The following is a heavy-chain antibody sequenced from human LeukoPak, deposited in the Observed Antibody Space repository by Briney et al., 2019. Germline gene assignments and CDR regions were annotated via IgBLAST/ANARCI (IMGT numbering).Heavy chain of an antibody. CDR3: AKDRPVVVAPNLYSSSPTYYFDY. V-gene: IGHV3-23*01. J-gene: IGHJ4*02. CDR2: ISGSGGST. Sequence: GGSLRLSCAASGFTFSDYYMSWIRQAPGKGLEWVSAISGSGGSTYYADSVKGRFTISRDNSKNTLYLQMNSLRAEDTAVYYCAKDRPVVVAPNLYSSSPTYYFDYWGQGTLVTVSS. D-gene: IGHD6-6*01. CDR1: GFTFSDYY.